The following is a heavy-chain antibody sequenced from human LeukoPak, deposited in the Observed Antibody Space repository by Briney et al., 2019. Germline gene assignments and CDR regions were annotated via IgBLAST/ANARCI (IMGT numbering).Heavy chain of an antibody. CDR1: GYTFTIYY. CDR2: INPSDGKT. J-gene: IGHJ4*02. CDR3: AREIGPRQLHLWGSAFDY. D-gene: IGHD5-18*01. V-gene: IGHV1-46*01. Sequence: ASVKVSCKASGYTFTIYYMHWVRQAPGQGLEWMGIINPSDGKTSYAQKFQGRVTITRDTSTSTVYMELSSLRSEDTVVYYCAREIGPRQLHLWGSAFDYWGQGTLVTVSS.